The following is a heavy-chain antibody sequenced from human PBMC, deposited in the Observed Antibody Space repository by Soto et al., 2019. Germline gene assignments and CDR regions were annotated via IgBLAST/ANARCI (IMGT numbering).Heavy chain of an antibody. CDR3: AGVERGSATGVVDAFDI. CDR2: MSHSGGT. J-gene: IGHJ3*02. CDR1: GGFVSSGSYY. D-gene: IGHD3-16*01. V-gene: IGHV4-34*01. Sequence: QVQLQQWGAGLLKPSETLSLTCAVYGGFVSSGSYYWSWIRQPPGKALEWIGEMSHSGGTHFSPSRKSRVTIAVDASTKQFSLKMSTVTAADTALYYCAGVERGSATGVVDAFDIWGPGTMVTVSA.